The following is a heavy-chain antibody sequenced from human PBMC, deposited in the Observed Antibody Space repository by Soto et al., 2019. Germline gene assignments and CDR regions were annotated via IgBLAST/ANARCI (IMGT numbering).Heavy chain of an antibody. J-gene: IGHJ4*02. CDR1: GGSISSYY. D-gene: IGHD4-17*01. V-gene: IGHV4-59*01. CDR3: ARAWAPHMTAVTPLPIV. CDR2: MYYSANS. Sequence: SETLSLTCTVSGGSISSYYWTWIRQPPGKRLEWIGYMYYSANSNYNPSLKSRVTISVDTSKNQLSLKLTSVTAADTAVYYCARAWAPHMTAVTPLPIVWGQGTLVTVSS.